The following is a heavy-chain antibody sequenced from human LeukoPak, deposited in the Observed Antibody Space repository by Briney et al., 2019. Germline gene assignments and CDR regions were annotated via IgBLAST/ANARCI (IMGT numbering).Heavy chain of an antibody. J-gene: IGHJ3*02. CDR1: GYSFTSYW. D-gene: IGHD6-19*01. V-gene: IGHV5-51*01. CDR2: IYPSDSDT. CDR3: AREDIAVAGYDAFDI. Sequence: GESLKISCKGSGYSFTSYWIGWVRQMPGKGLEWMGIIYPSDSDTRYSPSFQGQVTISADKSISTAYLQWSSLKASDTAMYYCAREDIAVAGYDAFDIWGQGTMVTVSS.